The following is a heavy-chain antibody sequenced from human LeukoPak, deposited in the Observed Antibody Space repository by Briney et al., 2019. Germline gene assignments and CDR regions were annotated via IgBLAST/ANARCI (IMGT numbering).Heavy chain of an antibody. CDR3: ARDILKAFDI. CDR2: ISSSSSYI. CDR1: GFTFSSYS. J-gene: IGHJ3*02. Sequence: GGALRLSCAASGFTFSSYSMNWVRQAPGKGLAWVSSISSSSSYIYYADSVKGRFTISRDDAKNSLYLQMNSLRAEDTAVYYCARDILKAFDIWGQGTMVTVSS. D-gene: IGHD3-9*01. V-gene: IGHV3-21*01.